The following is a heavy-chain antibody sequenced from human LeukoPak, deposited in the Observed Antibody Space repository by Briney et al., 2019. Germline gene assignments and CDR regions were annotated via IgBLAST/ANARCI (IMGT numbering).Heavy chain of an antibody. D-gene: IGHD2-2*01. CDR3: AKDSSSQYQLLSGGDY. CDR1: GFTFSSYA. V-gene: IGHV3-23*01. Sequence: GGSLRLSCAASGFTFSSYAMNWVRQAPGKGLEWVSAISGSGSGDNTYYADSVKGRFTISRDNSKNTLYLQMNSLRAEDTAVYYCAKDSSSQYQLLSGGDYWGQGTLVTVSS. CDR2: ISGSGSGDNT. J-gene: IGHJ4*02.